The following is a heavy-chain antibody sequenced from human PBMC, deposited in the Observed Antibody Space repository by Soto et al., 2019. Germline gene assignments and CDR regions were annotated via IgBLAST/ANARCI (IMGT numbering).Heavy chain of an antibody. D-gene: IGHD3-22*01. CDR1: GFTFSSYE. V-gene: IGHV3-48*03. CDR2: ISSSGSTI. CDR3: AREWGLYYYDSSGRFDY. Sequence: GGSLRLSCAASGFTFSSYEMNWVRQAPGKGLEWVSYISSSGSTIYYADSVKGRFTISRDNAKNSLYLQMNSLRAEDTAVYYCAREWGLYYYDSSGRFDYWGQGTLVTVSS. J-gene: IGHJ4*02.